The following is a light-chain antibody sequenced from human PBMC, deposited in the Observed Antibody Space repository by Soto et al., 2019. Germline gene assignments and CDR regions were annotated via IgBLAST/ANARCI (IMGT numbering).Light chain of an antibody. CDR2: DAS. CDR1: QSISSD. CDR3: QQYNKRSYT. J-gene: IGKJ2*01. Sequence: IVMTQSPATLSVSPGERATLSCRASQSISSDLAWYQQKPGQAPRLLLFDASTRTTGIPARFSGSGSGTDFTLTISSLETEDFAVYYCQQYNKRSYTFGQGTRLEIK. V-gene: IGKV3-15*01.